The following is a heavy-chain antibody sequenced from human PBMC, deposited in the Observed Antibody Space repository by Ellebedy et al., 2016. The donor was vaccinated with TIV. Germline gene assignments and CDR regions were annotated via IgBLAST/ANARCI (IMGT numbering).Heavy chain of an antibody. D-gene: IGHD2-8*02. CDR2: IVGSGGGI. V-gene: IGHV3-23*01. CDR3: AKELVHAIHGFDI. CDR1: GFTFSRYA. Sequence: GESLKISCAASGFTFSRYAMTWVRQAPGKGLEWVSGIVGSGGGIFYADSVKGRFTISRDNSKNTVYLQMNSLRAEDTAIYYCAKELVHAIHGFDIWGQGTMVTVSS. J-gene: IGHJ3*02.